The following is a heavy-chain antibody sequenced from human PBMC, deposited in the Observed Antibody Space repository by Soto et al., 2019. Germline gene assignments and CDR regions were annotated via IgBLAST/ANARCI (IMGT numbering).Heavy chain of an antibody. D-gene: IGHD3-22*01. V-gene: IGHV4-59*08. J-gene: IGHJ6*03. CDR3: ARGNTHGYYYMDV. CDR2: FYYSGLT. Sequence: QVQLQESGPGLVKPSETLSLTCAVSGASMNTYYWSWIRQPPGQGLEWIGYFYYSGLTNYNPSLKSRVTISLDTSKNQFSLKLSSVTAADTAVYFCARGNTHGYYYMDVWSRGTTVTVSS. CDR1: GASMNTYY.